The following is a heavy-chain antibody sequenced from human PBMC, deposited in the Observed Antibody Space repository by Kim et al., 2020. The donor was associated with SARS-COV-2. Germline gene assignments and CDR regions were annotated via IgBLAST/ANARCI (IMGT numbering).Heavy chain of an antibody. J-gene: IGHJ4*02. Sequence: SDAVKGRFTITRDNAKNTLFLQMNSMRAEDTAVYYCAKDRMSNSGWYVVDYCGQGTLGTVSS. D-gene: IGHD6-19*01. V-gene: IGHV3-30*02. CDR3: AKDRMSNSGWYVVDY.